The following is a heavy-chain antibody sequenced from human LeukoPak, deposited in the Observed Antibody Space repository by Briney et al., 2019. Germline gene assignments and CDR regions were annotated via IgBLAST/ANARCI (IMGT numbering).Heavy chain of an antibody. CDR1: GYTFTSYG. CDR3: ARDKDLARSYYFRGIAAAGSWFDP. V-gene: IGHV1-18*01. D-gene: IGHD6-13*01. Sequence: GASVKVSCKASGYTFTSYGISWVRQAPGQRLEWMGWISAYNGNTNYAQKLQGRVTMTTDTSTSTAYMELRSLRSDDTAVYYCARDKDLARSYYFRGIAAAGSWFDPWGQGTLVTVSS. CDR2: ISAYNGNT. J-gene: IGHJ5*02.